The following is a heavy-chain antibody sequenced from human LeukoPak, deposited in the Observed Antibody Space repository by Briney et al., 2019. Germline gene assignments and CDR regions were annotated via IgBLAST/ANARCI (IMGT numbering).Heavy chain of an antibody. CDR3: ATETNGRHYDY. J-gene: IGHJ4*02. D-gene: IGHD1-14*01. CDR1: GLTFSTSG. V-gene: IGHV3-21*06. Sequence: GGSQRLSCTASGLTFSTSGFNWVRQAPGKGLEWVASIGPTGSDRYHADSIKGRLTISRDNANNFLYLQMNSLRAEDTAVYYCATETNGRHYDYWGQGTLLTVSS. CDR2: IGPTGSDR.